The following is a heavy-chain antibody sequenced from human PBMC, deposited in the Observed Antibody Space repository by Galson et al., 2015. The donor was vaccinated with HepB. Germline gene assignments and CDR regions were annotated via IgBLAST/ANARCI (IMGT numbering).Heavy chain of an antibody. CDR2: ISGSGGST. D-gene: IGHD6-13*01. V-gene: IGHV3-23*01. CDR3: AKVPSSWYLFCRFDY. CDR1: GFTFSSYA. J-gene: IGHJ4*02. Sequence: SLRLSCAASGFTFSSYAMSWVRQAPGKGLEWVSAISGSGGSTYYADSVKGRFTISRDNSKNTLYLQMNSLRAEDTAVYYCAKVPSSWYLFCRFDYWGQGTLVTVSS.